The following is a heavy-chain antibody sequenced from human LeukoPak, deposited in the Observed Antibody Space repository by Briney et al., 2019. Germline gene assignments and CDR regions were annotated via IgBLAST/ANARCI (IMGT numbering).Heavy chain of an antibody. V-gene: IGHV4-34*01. J-gene: IGHJ3*02. D-gene: IGHD2-2*01. CDR1: GGSFSGYY. Sequence: SETLSLTCAVYGGSFSGYYWSWIRQPPGKGLEWIGEINHSGSTNCNPSLKSRVTISVDTSKNQFSLKLSSVTAADTAVYYCARLYCSSTSCYSGAFDIWGQGTMVTVSS. CDR3: ARLYCSSTSCYSGAFDI. CDR2: INHSGST.